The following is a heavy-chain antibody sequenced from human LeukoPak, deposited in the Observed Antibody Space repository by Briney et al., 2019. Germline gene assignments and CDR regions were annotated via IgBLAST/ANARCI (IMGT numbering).Heavy chain of an antibody. J-gene: IGHJ4*02. Sequence: SETLSLTCTVSGGSISTYYWSWIRQSPGKGLEWIGYMQYSGGTNYNPSLKSRITTLVDTSKNQFSLKLSSVTAADTAVYYCARVGSGNFDYWGQGTLVTVSS. CDR2: MQYSGGT. CDR3: ARVGSGNFDY. V-gene: IGHV4-59*01. CDR1: GGSISTYY. D-gene: IGHD1-1*01.